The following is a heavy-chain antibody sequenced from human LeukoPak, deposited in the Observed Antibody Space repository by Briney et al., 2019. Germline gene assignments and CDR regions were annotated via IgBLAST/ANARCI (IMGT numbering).Heavy chain of an antibody. CDR3: ARDRGYSYGYFKFWFDP. CDR1: GGTFSSYA. V-gene: IGHV1-69*13. CDR2: IIPIFGTA. D-gene: IGHD5-18*01. J-gene: IGHJ5*02. Sequence: GASVKVSCKASGGTFSSYAISWGRQAPGRGLEWMGGIIPIFGTANYAQKFQGRVTITADESTSTAYMELSSLRSEDTAVYYCARDRGYSYGYFKFWFDPWGQGTLVTVSS.